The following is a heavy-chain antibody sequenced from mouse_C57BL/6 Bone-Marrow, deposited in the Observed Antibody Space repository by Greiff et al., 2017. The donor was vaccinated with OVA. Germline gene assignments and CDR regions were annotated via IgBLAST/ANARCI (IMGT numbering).Heavy chain of an antibody. D-gene: IGHD2-3*01. CDR3: ARWDGYSRYYFDY. Sequence: QVQLQQPGTELVKPGASVKLSCKASGYTFTSYWMHWVKQRPGQGLEWIGNINPSNGGTTYNEKFKSKATLTVDKSSSTAYMQLSSLTSEDSAVYYGARWDGYSRYYFDYWGQGTTLTVSS. CDR2: INPSNGGT. CDR1: GYTFTSYW. V-gene: IGHV1-53*01. J-gene: IGHJ2*01.